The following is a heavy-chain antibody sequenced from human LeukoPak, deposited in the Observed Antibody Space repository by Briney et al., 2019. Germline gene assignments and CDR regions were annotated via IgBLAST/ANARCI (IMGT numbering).Heavy chain of an antibody. CDR2: IMYDGSDK. V-gene: IGHV3-30*02. Sequence: GGSLRLSCAASGFTFSGYGMHWVRQAPGKGLEWVAFIMYDGSDKYYADSVKGRFTISRDNSKNTLFLQMNSLRTEDTAVYYCAKNSLSSRLRYFDYWGQGTLVTVSS. CDR1: GFTFSGYG. D-gene: IGHD4-17*01. CDR3: AKNSLSSRLRYFDY. J-gene: IGHJ4*02.